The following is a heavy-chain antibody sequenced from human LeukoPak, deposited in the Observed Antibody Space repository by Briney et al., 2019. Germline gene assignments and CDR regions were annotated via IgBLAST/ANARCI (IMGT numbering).Heavy chain of an antibody. D-gene: IGHD2-15*01. CDR1: GFTFSSYG. CDR3: AIGARQGYCSGGSCYAGLDY. J-gene: IGHJ4*02. CDR2: ISYDGSNK. Sequence: GRSLRLSCAASGFTFSSYGMHWVRQAPGKGLEWVAVISYDGSNKYYADSVKGRFTISRDNSKNTLYLQMNSLRAEDTAVYYCAIGARQGYCSGGSCYAGLDYWGQGTLVTVSS. V-gene: IGHV3-30*03.